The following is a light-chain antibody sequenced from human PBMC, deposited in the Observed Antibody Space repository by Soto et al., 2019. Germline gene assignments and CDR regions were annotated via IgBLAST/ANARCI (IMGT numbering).Light chain of an antibody. V-gene: IGKV3-11*01. CDR3: QQLTDWPPQWT. J-gene: IGKJ1*01. CDR2: GAF. CDR1: QGIGSY. Sequence: TQSPSSVSASVGDRVTITCRASQGIGSYFAWYQHKPGQGPRLLIYGAFTRATGIPARFSGSGSGTDFTLTISSLEPEDFAVYYCQQLTDWPPQWTFGQGTKVDI.